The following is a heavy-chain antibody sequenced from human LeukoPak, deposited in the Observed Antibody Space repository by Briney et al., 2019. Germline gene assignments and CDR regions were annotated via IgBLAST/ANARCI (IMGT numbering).Heavy chain of an antibody. CDR2: ISASGGST. Sequence: GGSLRLSCAASGFTFNSYAMSWVRQAPGKGLEWVSIISASGGSTYYADSVKGRFAISRDNSKNTLYLQMNSLRAEDTAVYYCATQGGNFDYWGQGTLVTVSS. V-gene: IGHV3-23*01. D-gene: IGHD3-16*01. CDR3: ATQGGNFDY. J-gene: IGHJ4*02. CDR1: GFTFNSYA.